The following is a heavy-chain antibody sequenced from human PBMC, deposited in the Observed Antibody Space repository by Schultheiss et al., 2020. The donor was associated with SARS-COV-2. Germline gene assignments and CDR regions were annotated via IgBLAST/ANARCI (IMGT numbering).Heavy chain of an antibody. Sequence: GGSLRLSCAASGFTFNNYAMSWVRQAPGKGLDWVSSITGGGASTYYADSVKGRFTISRDNAKNTLYLEMKSLRAEDTAVYYCARDVYIGGTTCLDYWGQGTLVTVSS. V-gene: IGHV3-23*01. CDR2: ITGGGAST. CDR3: ARDVYIGGTTCLDY. D-gene: IGHD1-1*01. J-gene: IGHJ4*02. CDR1: GFTFNNYA.